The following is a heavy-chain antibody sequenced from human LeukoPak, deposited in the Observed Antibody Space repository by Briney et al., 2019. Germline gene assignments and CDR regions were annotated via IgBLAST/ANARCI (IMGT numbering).Heavy chain of an antibody. CDR1: GLTFSTSG. CDR3: AREGGITVAGKFDS. Sequence: PGGSLRLSCAASGLTFSTSGMHWVRQAPGKGLEWVAFIQYDESDKYYADSVRGRFTISRDNSKNTPYLQMNSLRAEDTAVYYCAREGGITVAGKFDSWGQGTLVTVSS. V-gene: IGHV3-30*02. CDR2: IQYDESDK. J-gene: IGHJ4*02. D-gene: IGHD6-19*01.